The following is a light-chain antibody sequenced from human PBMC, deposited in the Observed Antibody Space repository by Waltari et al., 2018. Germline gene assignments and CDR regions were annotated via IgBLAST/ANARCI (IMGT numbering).Light chain of an antibody. J-gene: IGKJ2*01. V-gene: IGKV4-1*01. CDR3: LQYYSRPYT. CDR1: QPVLYSSNSKNY. Sequence: DIVMTQSPDSLAVSLGERATINSRSSQPVLYSSNSKNYLAWYQQKPGQTPKLLVYWASNRASGVPDRFSGRGSGTDFTLTISSLQAEDVAVYFCLQYYSRPYTFGQGTKLDIK. CDR2: WAS.